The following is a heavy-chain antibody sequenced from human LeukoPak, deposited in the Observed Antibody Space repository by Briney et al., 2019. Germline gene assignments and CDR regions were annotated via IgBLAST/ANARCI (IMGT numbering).Heavy chain of an antibody. V-gene: IGHV4-30-2*01. CDR1: GGSISSGGYY. J-gene: IGHJ4*02. CDR2: IYHSGST. D-gene: IGHD3-3*01. CDR3: ARGGGGGSLRFLEWLKPRSDY. Sequence: LSLTCTVSGGSISSGGYYWSWIRQPPGKGLEWIGYIYHSGSTYYNPSLKSRVTISVDRSKNQFSLKLSSVTAADTAVYYCARGGGGGSLRFLEWLKPRSDYWGQGTLVTVSS.